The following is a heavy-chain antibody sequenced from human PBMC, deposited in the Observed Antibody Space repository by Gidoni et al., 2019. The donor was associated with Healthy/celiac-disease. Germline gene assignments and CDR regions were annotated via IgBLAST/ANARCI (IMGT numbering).Heavy chain of an antibody. J-gene: IGHJ4*02. CDR3: ARGGLGYCSGGGCLFDY. CDR2: ISSSSSYI. V-gene: IGHV3-21*01. Sequence: EVQLVESGGGLVKTGGSLRLSWAASGLTFSSYSMNWVRQARGKGLEWVSSISSSSSYIYYADSVKGRFTISRDNAKNSLYLQMNSLRAEDTAVYYCARGGLGYCSGGGCLFDYWGQGTLVTVSS. CDR1: GLTFSSYS. D-gene: IGHD2-15*01.